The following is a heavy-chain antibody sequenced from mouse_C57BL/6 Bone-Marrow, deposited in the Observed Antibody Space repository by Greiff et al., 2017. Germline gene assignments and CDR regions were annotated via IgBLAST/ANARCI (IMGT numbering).Heavy chain of an antibody. V-gene: IGHV5-4*03. CDR2: ISDGGSYT. CDR1: GFTFSSYA. J-gene: IGHJ1*03. CDR3: ARIPYYYGSSPWYFDV. Sequence: EVKLMESGGGLVKPGGSLKLSCAASGFTFSSYAMSWVRQTPEKRLEWVATISDGGSYTYYPDNVKGRLTISRDNAKNNLYLQMSHLKSEDTAMYYCARIPYYYGSSPWYFDVWGTGTTVTVSS. D-gene: IGHD1-1*01.